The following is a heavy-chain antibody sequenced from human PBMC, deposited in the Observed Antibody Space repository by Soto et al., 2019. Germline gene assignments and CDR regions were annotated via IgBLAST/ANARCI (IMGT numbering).Heavy chain of an antibody. V-gene: IGHV4-31*03. CDR1: GGSISSGGYY. D-gene: IGHD6-13*01. Sequence: SETLSLTCTVSGGSISSGGYYWSWIRQHPGKGLEWIGYIYYSGSTYYNPSLKSRVTISVDTSKNQFSLKLSSVTAADTAVYYCARDNPGIADYYGMDVWGQGTTVTVSS. CDR2: IYYSGST. J-gene: IGHJ6*02. CDR3: ARDNPGIADYYGMDV.